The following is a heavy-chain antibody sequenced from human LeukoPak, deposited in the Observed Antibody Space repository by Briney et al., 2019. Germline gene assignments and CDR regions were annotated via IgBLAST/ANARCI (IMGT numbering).Heavy chain of an antibody. Sequence: AASVKVSCKASGYTFTSYGISWVRQAPGQGLEWMGWISAYNGNTNYAQKFQGRVTITTDESTSTAYMELSSLRSEDTAVYYCAREFEKGAAAGTFSYWGQGTLVTVSS. CDR2: ISAYNGNT. CDR3: AREFEKGAAAGTFSY. J-gene: IGHJ4*02. V-gene: IGHV1-18*01. CDR1: GYTFTSYG. D-gene: IGHD6-13*01.